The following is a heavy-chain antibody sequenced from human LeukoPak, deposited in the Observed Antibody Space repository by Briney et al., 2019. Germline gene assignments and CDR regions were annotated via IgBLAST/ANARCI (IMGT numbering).Heavy chain of an antibody. CDR1: GGSISSSSYY. CDR3: ARRFYSGPFDY. J-gene: IGHJ4*02. D-gene: IGHD5-12*01. V-gene: IGHV4-39*01. Sequence: SETLSLTCTVSGGSISSSSYYWGWIRQPPGKGLEWIGSIYYSGSTYYNPSLKSRVTISVDTSKNQFSLRLSSVTAADTAVYYCARRFYSGPFDYWGQGTLVTVSS. CDR2: IYYSGST.